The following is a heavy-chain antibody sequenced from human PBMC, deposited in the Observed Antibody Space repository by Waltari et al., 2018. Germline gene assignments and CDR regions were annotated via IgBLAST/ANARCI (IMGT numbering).Heavy chain of an antibody. CDR1: GGSFSGYY. J-gene: IGHJ6*02. V-gene: IGHV4-34*02. CDR3: VRLEDCSGPGGNCYSGDSFALDV. CDR2: IKHNGNR. Sequence: QVQLQQWGAGQLQPSETLSLTCGVSGGSFSGYYWGWIHQPPGTGLEWIGEIKHNGNRKYHPCLRSRVKRLIAKTRSQFAIKVTSVTAAETGVYYCVRLEDCSGPGGNCYSGDSFALDVWGQGTTVTVSS. D-gene: IGHD2-15*01.